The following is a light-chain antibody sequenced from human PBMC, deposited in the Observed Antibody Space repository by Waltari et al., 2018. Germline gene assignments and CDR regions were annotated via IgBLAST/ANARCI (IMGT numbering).Light chain of an antibody. V-gene: IGKV3-15*01. CDR3: QQYNNWPMYT. J-gene: IGKJ2*01. CDR2: GAS. CDR1: QSVSSN. Sequence: EIVMTQSPATLSVSPGERATLSCRASQSVSSNLAWYQQKPGQAPRLLIYGASTRATGIPAMFSGSGSGTEFTLTISSMQSEDFAVYYCQQYNNWPMYTFGQGTKLEIK.